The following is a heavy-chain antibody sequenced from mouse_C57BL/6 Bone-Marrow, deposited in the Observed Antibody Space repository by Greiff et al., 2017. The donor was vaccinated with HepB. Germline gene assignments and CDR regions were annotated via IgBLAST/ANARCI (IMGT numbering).Heavy chain of an antibody. CDR1: GFTFSDYG. D-gene: IGHD4-1*01. CDR3: ARRLNWDAMDY. J-gene: IGHJ4*01. CDR2: ISNLAYSI. V-gene: IGHV5-15*04. Sequence: EVKLMESGGGLVQPGGSLKLSCAASGFTFSDYGMAWVRQAPRKGPEWVAFISNLAYSIYYADTVTGRFTISRENAKNTLYLEMSSLRSEETAMYYCARRLNWDAMDYWGQGTSVTVSS.